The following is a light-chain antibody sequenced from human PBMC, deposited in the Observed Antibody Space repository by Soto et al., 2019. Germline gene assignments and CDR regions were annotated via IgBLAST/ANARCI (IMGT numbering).Light chain of an antibody. V-gene: IGLV1-40*01. CDR2: GNS. Sequence: QSVLTQPPSVSGAPGQRVNISCTGSSSNSGAGYDVHWYQQLPGTAPKLLIYGNSNRPSGVPDRFSGSKSGTSASLAITGLHAEDEADYYCQSFDSSLSAVVFGGGTKLTVL. CDR1: SSNSGAGYD. J-gene: IGLJ2*01. CDR3: QSFDSSLSAVV.